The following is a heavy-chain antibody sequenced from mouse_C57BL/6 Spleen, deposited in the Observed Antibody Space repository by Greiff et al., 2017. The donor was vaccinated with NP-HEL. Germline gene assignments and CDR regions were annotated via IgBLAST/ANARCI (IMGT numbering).Heavy chain of an antibody. J-gene: IGHJ4*01. CDR3: ARAGVYDYDSYYAMDY. V-gene: IGHV5-4*03. Sequence: EVKLVESGGGLVKPGGSLKLSCAASGFTFSSYAMSWVRQTPEKRLEWVATISDGGSYTYYPDNVKGRFTISRDNAKNNLYLQMSHLKSEDTAMYYCARAGVYDYDSYYAMDYWGQGTSVTVSS. CDR2: ISDGGSYT. CDR1: GFTFSSYA. D-gene: IGHD2-4*01.